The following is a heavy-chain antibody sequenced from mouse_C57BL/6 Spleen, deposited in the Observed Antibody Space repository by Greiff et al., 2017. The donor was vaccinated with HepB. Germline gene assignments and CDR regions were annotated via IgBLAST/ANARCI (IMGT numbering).Heavy chain of an antibody. CDR3: ASIRPEDYFDY. J-gene: IGHJ2*01. Sequence: EVQLVESGGDLVKPGGSLKLSCAASGFTFSSYGMSWVRQTPDKRLEWVATISSGGSYTYYPDSVKGRFTISRDNAKNTLYLQMSSLKSEDTAMYYCASIRPEDYFDYWGQGTTLTVSS. CDR2: ISSGGSYT. V-gene: IGHV5-6*01. CDR1: GFTFSSYG. D-gene: IGHD2-12*01.